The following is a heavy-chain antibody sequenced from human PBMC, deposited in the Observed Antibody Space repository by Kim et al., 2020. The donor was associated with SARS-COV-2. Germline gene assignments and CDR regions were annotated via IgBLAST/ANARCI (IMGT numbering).Heavy chain of an antibody. J-gene: IGHJ3*02. D-gene: IGHD6-6*01. CDR1: GGSFSGYY. CDR2: INHSGST. V-gene: IGHV4-34*01. CDR3: ARGGEESIAARKAFDI. Sequence: SETLSLTCAVYGGSFSGYYWSWIRQPPGKGLEWIGEINHSGSTNYNPSLKSRVTISVDTSKNQFSLKLSSVTAADTAVYYCARGGEESIAARKAFDIWGQGTMVTVSS.